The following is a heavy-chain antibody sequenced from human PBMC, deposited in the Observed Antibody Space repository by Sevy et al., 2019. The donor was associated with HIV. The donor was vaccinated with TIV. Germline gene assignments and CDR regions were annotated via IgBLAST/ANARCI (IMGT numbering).Heavy chain of an antibody. D-gene: IGHD6-6*01. CDR1: GFTFSSYE. CDR2: IRASGITI. Sequence: GSLRLSCAASGFTFSSYEMNWIRQAPGKGLEWVSYIRASGITIDYADSVKGRFTISRDNAKNSLYLHMHSLRAEDTAVYFCARADSSSSEDRFYYYGLDVWGQGTTVTVSS. V-gene: IGHV3-48*03. J-gene: IGHJ6*02. CDR3: ARADSSSSEDRFYYYGLDV.